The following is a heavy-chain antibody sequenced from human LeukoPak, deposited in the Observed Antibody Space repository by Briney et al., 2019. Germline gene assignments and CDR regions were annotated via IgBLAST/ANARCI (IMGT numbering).Heavy chain of an antibody. CDR1: GYTFTSYG. V-gene: IGHV1-18*01. CDR3: ASPIVEGVEKTASNDAFDI. J-gene: IGHJ3*02. CDR2: ISAYNGNT. D-gene: IGHD2-15*01. Sequence: GASVKVSCKASGYTFTSYGISWVRQAPGQGLEWMGWISAYNGNTNYAQKLQGRVTMTTDTSTSTAYVELRSLRSDDTAVYYCASPIVEGVEKTASNDAFDIWGQGTMVTVSS.